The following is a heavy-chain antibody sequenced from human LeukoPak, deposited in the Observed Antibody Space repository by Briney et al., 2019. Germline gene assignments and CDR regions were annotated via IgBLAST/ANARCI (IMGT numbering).Heavy chain of an antibody. V-gene: IGHV5-51*01. CDR3: ARGEDYYGSGGRVLIDY. CDR2: IYPGDSDT. Sequence: GESLKISCKGSGYSFTSYWIGWVRQMPGKGLEWMGIIYPGDSDTRYSPSFQGQVTISADKSISTAYLQWSSLKTSDSAMYYCARGEDYYGSGGRVLIDYWGQGTLVTVSS. CDR1: GYSFTSYW. J-gene: IGHJ4*02. D-gene: IGHD3-10*01.